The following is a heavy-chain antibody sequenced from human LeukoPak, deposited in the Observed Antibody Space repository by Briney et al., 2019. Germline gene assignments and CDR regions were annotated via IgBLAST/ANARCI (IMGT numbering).Heavy chain of an antibody. J-gene: IGHJ6*02. CDR1: GGTFSSYA. CDR3: AREPRITIFGVVRRVYGMDV. V-gene: IGHV1-69*13. Sequence: GASVKVSCKASGGTFSSYAISWVRQAPGQGLEWMGGIIPIFGTANYAQKFQGRVTITADESTSTAYMELSSRRSEDTAVYYCAREPRITIFGVVRRVYGMDVWGQGTTVTVSS. D-gene: IGHD3-3*01. CDR2: IIPIFGTA.